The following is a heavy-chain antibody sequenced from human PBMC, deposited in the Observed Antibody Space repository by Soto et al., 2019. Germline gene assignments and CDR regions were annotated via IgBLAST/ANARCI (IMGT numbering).Heavy chain of an antibody. J-gene: IGHJ6*02. CDR1: GFTFSSYS. CDR2: ISTSSIYI. D-gene: IGHD6-13*01. CDR3: ANHEAADTFSDYYGMRV. V-gene: IGHV3-21*01. Sequence: EVQLVESGGGLVKPGGSLRLSCAASGFTFSSYSMNWVCQAPGKGLEWVSSISTSSIYIYYADSVKGRFTISRDNAKNSLYLQMNSLRAEETAVYYCANHEAADTFSDYYGMRVWGQGTTVTVSS.